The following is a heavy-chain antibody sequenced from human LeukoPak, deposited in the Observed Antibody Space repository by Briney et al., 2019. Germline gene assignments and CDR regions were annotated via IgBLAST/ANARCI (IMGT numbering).Heavy chain of an antibody. J-gene: IGHJ4*02. CDR3: ARDGTYYDILTGYYPSDY. CDR1: GFTFNSYP. CDR2: ISRNGGST. Sequence: GGSLRLSCSASGFTFNSYPVHWVRQAPGKGLEYVSGISRNGGSTYYADSVKGRFTISRDNSKNTLYLQMNSLRAEDTAVYYCARDGTYYDILTGYYPSDYWGQGTLVTVSS. V-gene: IGHV3-64*04. D-gene: IGHD3-9*01.